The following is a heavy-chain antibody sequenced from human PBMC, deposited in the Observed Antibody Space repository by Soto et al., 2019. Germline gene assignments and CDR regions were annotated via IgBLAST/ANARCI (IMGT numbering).Heavy chain of an antibody. J-gene: IGHJ2*01. CDR1: GFTFSGYA. CDR3: ARKVSGSTGRPDLWYFDL. CDR2: ISGGGDAT. D-gene: IGHD3-10*01. V-gene: IGHV3-23*01. Sequence: EVQLLDSGGGLVQPGGSLRLSCAASGFTFSGYALTWVRQAPGKGLEWVSAISGGGDATFYADSVKGRFTISRDNSKNTMYLQMNALRAGVTAVYYCARKVSGSTGRPDLWYFDLWGRGTLVTVSS.